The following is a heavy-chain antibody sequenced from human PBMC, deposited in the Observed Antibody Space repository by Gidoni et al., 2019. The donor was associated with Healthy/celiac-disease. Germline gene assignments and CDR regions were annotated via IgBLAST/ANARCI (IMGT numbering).Heavy chain of an antibody. V-gene: IGHV4-30-2*01. CDR3: ARGFRLLEGGQTPLGTHAFDI. D-gene: IGHD3-3*01. CDR2: IYQSGST. J-gene: IGHJ3*02. Sequence: LQLPDSGSGLVQPSHTLSLPCAVSCGSISSCGSPCSWIRQPPGKGLEWIGYIYQSGSTYYNPSLKSRVISVDRSKNQFSLKLSSVTAADTAVYYCARGFRLLEGGQTPLGTHAFDIWGQGTMVTVSS. CDR1: CGSISSCGSP.